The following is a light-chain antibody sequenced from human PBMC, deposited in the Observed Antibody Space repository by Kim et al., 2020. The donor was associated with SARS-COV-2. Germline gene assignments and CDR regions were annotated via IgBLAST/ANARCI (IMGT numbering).Light chain of an antibody. CDR2: INN. CDR1: SSNIGSRI. J-gene: IGLJ1*01. CDR3: AAWDGSLNGYV. V-gene: IGLV1-44*01. Sequence: GQSVTISCSGSSSNIGSRIVNWYQQLPGTAPKLLIYINNQRPSGVPDRFSGSKSGTSGSLAISGLQSEDEADYYCAAWDGSLNGYVFGTGTKVTVL.